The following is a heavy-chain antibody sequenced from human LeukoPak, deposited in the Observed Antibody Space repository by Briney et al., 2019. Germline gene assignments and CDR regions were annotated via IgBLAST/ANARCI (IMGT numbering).Heavy chain of an antibody. D-gene: IGHD1-1*01. Sequence: GGSLRLSCAASGFTFSSYWMHWVRQAPGKGLVWVSRINSDGSSTSYADSVKGRFTISRDNARNTLYLQMNTLRGEDTAVYYCASAAKWNDPTSFDYWGQGTLVTVSS. V-gene: IGHV3-74*01. CDR2: INSDGSST. CDR3: ASAAKWNDPTSFDY. CDR1: GFTFSSYW. J-gene: IGHJ4*02.